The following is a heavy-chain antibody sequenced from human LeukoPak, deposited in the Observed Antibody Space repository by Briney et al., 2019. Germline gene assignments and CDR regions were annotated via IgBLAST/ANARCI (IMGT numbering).Heavy chain of an antibody. J-gene: IGHJ3*02. V-gene: IGHV5-51*01. Sequence: GESLKISCKGSVYIFTSYWIGWVRQIPGKGLEWMGIIYPCDSDTRYSPSFQGQVTISADKSISTAYLQWSSLKASDTAMYYCARRADVDIVATTGRSDGFDIWGQGTMVTVSS. CDR3: ARRADVDIVATTGRSDGFDI. CDR2: IYPCDSDT. CDR1: VYIFTSYW. D-gene: IGHD5-12*01.